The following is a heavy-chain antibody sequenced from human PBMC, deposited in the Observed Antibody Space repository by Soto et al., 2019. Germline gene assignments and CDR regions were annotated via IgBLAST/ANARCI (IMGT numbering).Heavy chain of an antibody. CDR1: GGSISSGDYY. D-gene: IGHD6-6*01. Sequence: QVQLQESGPGLVKPSQTLSLTCTVSGGSISSGDYYWSWIRQPPGKGLEWIGYIYHSGSTYYNPARQSRVTISVDTFKSQFSRKLSSVPAADTAVYYCARERPDGARLDPWGQGTLVTVSS. V-gene: IGHV4-30-4*01. CDR2: IYHSGST. CDR3: ARERPDGARLDP. J-gene: IGHJ5*02.